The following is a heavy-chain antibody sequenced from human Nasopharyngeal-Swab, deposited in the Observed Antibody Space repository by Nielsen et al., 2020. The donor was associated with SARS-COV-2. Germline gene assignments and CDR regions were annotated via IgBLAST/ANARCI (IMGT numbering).Heavy chain of an antibody. D-gene: IGHD4-17*01. J-gene: IGHJ4*02. CDR2: IYKSGST. V-gene: IGHV4-38-2*02. CDR3: ARDGYGDYGLDY. Sequence: WIRQPPGKGLEWIGSIYKSGSTYYNPSLKSRVTISVDTSKNQFSRKLSSVTAADTAVYYCARDGYGDYGLDYWGQGTLVTVSS.